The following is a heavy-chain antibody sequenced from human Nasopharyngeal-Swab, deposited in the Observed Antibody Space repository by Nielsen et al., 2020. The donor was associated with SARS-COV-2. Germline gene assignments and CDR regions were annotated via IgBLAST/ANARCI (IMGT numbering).Heavy chain of an antibody. D-gene: IGHD3-3*01. J-gene: IGHJ4*02. CDR3: ARDPPADFWSGYYLDY. V-gene: IGHV3-48*04. Sequence: WIRQPPGKGLEWLSYISSSSSPIYYAESVKGRFTISRDNAKNSLYLQMNSLRAEDTAVYYCARDPPADFWSGYYLDYWGQGTLVTVSS. CDR2: ISSSSSPI.